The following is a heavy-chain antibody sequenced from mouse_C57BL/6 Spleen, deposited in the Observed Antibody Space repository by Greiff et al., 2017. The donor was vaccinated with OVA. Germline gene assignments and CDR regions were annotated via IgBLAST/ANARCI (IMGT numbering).Heavy chain of an antibody. Sequence: VQLKQSGAELVRPGASVKLSCTASGFNIKDYYMHWVKQRPEQGLEWIGRIDPEDGDTEYAPKFQGKATMTADTSSNTAYLQLSSLTSEDAAVYYCTTYDYGSSYERGWFAYWGQGTLVTVSA. J-gene: IGHJ3*01. CDR2: IDPEDGDT. CDR3: TTYDYGSSYERGWFAY. V-gene: IGHV14-1*01. D-gene: IGHD1-1*01. CDR1: GFNIKDYY.